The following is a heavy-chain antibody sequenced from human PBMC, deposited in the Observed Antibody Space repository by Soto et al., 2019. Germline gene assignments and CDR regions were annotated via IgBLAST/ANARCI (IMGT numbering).Heavy chain of an antibody. CDR1: GGSFSGYF. J-gene: IGHJ3*01. D-gene: IGHD6-19*01. Sequence: SETLSLTCAVYGGSFSGYFWNWIRQTPGKGLEWIGKVNHNGRNNYNPSLKRRVTISLDMSKNQISLKLTSVTAADTAVYYCARGGSSDWQVAFDFWGQGTMVTVS. V-gene: IGHV4-34*01. CDR3: ARGGSSDWQVAFDF. CDR2: VNHNGRN.